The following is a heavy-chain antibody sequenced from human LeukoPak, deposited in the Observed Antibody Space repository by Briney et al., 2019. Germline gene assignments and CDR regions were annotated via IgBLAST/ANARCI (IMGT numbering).Heavy chain of an antibody. CDR2: INAGNGNT. J-gene: IGHJ4*02. Sequence: RASVKVSCKASGYTFSSYAMHWVRQAPGQRLEWMGWINAGNGNTKYSQKFQDRITFTSDTSASTAYMELSSLRSEDTAVYYCAFHCSGGSCSRSYYFDYWGQGTLVTVSS. D-gene: IGHD2-15*01. CDR3: AFHCSGGSCSRSYYFDY. V-gene: IGHV1-3*01. CDR1: GYTFSSYA.